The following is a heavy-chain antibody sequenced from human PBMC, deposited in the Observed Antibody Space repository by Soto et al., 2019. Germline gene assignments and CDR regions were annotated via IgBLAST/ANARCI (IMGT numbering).Heavy chain of an antibody. Sequence: GGSVRLSCAASGVTFSSYWMSWVRQAPGKGLEGVANIKQDGREKYYVDSVKGRFTISRDNAKNSLYLQMNSLRAEDTAVYYCARDQAGGLRYFNWFDYGMDVWGQGTTVTVSS. CDR1: GVTFSSYW. V-gene: IGHV3-7*05. CDR3: ARDQAGGLRYFNWFDYGMDV. CDR2: IKQDGREK. J-gene: IGHJ6*02. D-gene: IGHD3-9*01.